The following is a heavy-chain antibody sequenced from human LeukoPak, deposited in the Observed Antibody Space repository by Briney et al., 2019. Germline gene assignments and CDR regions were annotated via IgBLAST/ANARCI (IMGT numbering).Heavy chain of an antibody. V-gene: IGHV1-46*03. CDR2: INPSGGST. Sequence: ASVKVSRKASGYTFTSYYMPWMRQAPAQGLGLMGIINPSGGSTSYAQKFQGRVTVTRDTSTSTVYMELSSLRSEDTAVYYCARDPSRYSNYESYYYYMDVWGKGTTVTVSS. CDR3: ARDPSRYSNYESYYYYMDV. D-gene: IGHD4-11*01. CDR1: GYTFTSYY. J-gene: IGHJ6*03.